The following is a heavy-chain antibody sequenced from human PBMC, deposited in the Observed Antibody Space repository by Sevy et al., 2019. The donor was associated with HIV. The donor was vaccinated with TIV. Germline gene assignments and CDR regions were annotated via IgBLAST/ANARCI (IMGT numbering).Heavy chain of an antibody. Sequence: GGSLRLSCAASGFTFSNAWMSWVRQAPGKGLEWVGRIKSKTDGGTTDYAAPVKGRFTISRDDSKNTLYLRMNSLKTEDTAVYYCTTDGVGYYNWNYEVFDIWGQGTMVTVSS. CDR3: TTDGVGYYNWNYEVFDI. V-gene: IGHV3-15*01. CDR1: GFTFSNAW. J-gene: IGHJ3*02. CDR2: IKSKTDGGTT. D-gene: IGHD1-7*01.